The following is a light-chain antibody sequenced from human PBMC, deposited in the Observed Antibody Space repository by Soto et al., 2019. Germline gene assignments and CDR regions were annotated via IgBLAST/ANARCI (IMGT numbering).Light chain of an antibody. J-gene: IGKJ4*01. CDR2: DAS. CDR3: QQLNSYPLT. Sequence: IQLTQSPSSLSASVGDRVTLTCRASLGISSYLAWYQQKPGKAPKVLIYDASTLQSGVPSRLSGGGSGTDCTLTISSLQPEDFATYYCQQLNSYPLTFGGGTKVDIK. V-gene: IGKV1-9*01. CDR1: LGISSY.